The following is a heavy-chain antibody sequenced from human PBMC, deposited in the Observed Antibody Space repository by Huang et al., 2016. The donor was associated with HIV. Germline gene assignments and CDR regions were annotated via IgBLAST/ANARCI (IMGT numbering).Heavy chain of an antibody. V-gene: IGHV3-23*01. CDR3: AKSATALLLWFGIDY. J-gene: IGHJ4*02. CDR2: ISVNTNST. Sequence: VQLLESGGGLVQPGGSLTLSCAASGFTFNSYAMTWVRRTPGKGLEWVSSISVNTNSTYYADFVKGRFTISRDNSRNTLYLQMSSLRAEDTAIYYCAKSATALLLWFGIDYWGQGALVAVSS. D-gene: IGHD3-10*01. CDR1: GFTFNSYA.